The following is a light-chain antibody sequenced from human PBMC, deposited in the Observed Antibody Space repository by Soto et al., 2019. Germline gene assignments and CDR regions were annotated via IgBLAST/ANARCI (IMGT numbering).Light chain of an antibody. CDR1: QSVSSN. Sequence: EIMMTQSPATLSVSPGERATLSCRASQSVSSNLAWYQQKPGQAPRLLIYGASTRATGIPARFSGSGSGTEFTLTISRLQSEYFVVYYCQQYNNWPWAFGQGTKVEIK. V-gene: IGKV3-15*01. CDR2: GAS. CDR3: QQYNNWPWA. J-gene: IGKJ1*01.